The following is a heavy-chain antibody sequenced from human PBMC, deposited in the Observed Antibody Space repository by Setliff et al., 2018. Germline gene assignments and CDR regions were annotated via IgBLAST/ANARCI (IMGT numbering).Heavy chain of an antibody. CDR1: GYTFTSYY. J-gene: IGHJ4*02. V-gene: IGHV1-46*01. CDR3: ARVLAADTYQDY. Sequence: ASVKVSCKASGYTFTSYYMHWVRQAPGQGLEWMGIINPSGGSTSYAQKFQGRVTMTRDTSTSTVYMELSSLRFDDTVVYYCARVLAADTYQDYWGQGTLVTVSS. D-gene: IGHD2-21*01. CDR2: INPSGGST.